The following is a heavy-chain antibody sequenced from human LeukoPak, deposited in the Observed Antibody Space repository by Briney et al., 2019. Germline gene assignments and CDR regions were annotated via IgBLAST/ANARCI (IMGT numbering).Heavy chain of an antibody. CDR1: GFTFSIYS. J-gene: IGHJ4*02. CDR2: ITSSSNYI. V-gene: IGHV3-21*01. CDR3: ARDRGFFDN. D-gene: IGHD2-15*01. Sequence: GGSLRLSCAASGFTFSIYSMNWVRQAPGKGLEWLSSITSSSNYIYYADSVKGRFTISRDNVQNSLYLQMNSLRAEDTAMYYCARDRGFFDNWGQGTLVTVSS.